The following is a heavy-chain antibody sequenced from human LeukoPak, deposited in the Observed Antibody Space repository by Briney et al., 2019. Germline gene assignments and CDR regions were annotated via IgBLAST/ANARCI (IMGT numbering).Heavy chain of an antibody. Sequence: GGSLRLSCAASGFTFSSYEMNWVRQAPGKGLEWVSYISSSGSTIYHADSVKGRFTISRDNAKNSLYLQMNSLRAEDTAVYYCAREFGYSYGDDYWGQGTLVTVSS. CDR2: ISSSGSTI. CDR1: GFTFSSYE. CDR3: AREFGYSYGDDY. V-gene: IGHV3-48*03. D-gene: IGHD5-18*01. J-gene: IGHJ4*02.